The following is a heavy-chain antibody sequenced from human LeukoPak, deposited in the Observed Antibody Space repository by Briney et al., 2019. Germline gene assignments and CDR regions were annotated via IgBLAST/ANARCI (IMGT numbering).Heavy chain of an antibody. CDR2: MYNSGST. CDR3: ARGYCSGGSCYSYYYYNYMDV. V-gene: IGHV4-39*07. Sequence: PSETLSLTCTVSGGSFSSNTYYWGWIRQPPGTGLEWIGSMYNSGSTYYNPSLKSRITISVDTSKNQFSLKLSSVTAADTAVYYCARGYCSGGSCYSYYYYNYMDVWGKGTTVTISS. J-gene: IGHJ6*03. CDR1: GGSFSSNTYY. D-gene: IGHD2-15*01.